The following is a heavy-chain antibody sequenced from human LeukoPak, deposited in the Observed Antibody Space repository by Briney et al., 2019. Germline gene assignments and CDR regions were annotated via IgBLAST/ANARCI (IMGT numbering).Heavy chain of an antibody. CDR2: ISGSGGST. J-gene: IGHJ4*02. CDR3: ARAYCGGDCYISGSLFHYFDY. V-gene: IGHV3-23*01. Sequence: AGGSLRLSCAASGFTFSSYAMSWVRQAPGKGLEWVSAISGSGGSTYYADSVKGRFTISRDNSKNMLYLQMNSLRAEDTAVYYCARAYCGGDCYISGSLFHYFDYWGQGTLVTVSS. D-gene: IGHD2-21*01. CDR1: GFTFSSYA.